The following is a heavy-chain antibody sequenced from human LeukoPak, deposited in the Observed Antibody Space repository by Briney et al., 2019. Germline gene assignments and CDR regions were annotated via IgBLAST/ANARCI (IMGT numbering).Heavy chain of an antibody. V-gene: IGHV3-30*18. CDR2: ISYDGSNK. CDR1: GFTFSSYG. J-gene: IGHJ4*02. CDR3: AKAAMYTSGWYGDY. Sequence: PGGSLRLSCAASGFTFSSYGMHWVRQAPGKGLEWVAVISYDGSNKYYADSVKGRFTISRDNSKNTLYLQMNSLRAEDTAIYYCAKAAMYTSGWYGDYWGQGTLVTVSS. D-gene: IGHD6-19*01.